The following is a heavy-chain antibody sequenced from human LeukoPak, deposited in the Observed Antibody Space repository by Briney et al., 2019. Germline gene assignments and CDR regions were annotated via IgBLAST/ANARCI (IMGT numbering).Heavy chain of an antibody. CDR1: GYTFTNYA. CDR3: VRDRRAVAGSLSRFVP. CDR2: ISAYNGNT. D-gene: IGHD6-19*01. J-gene: IGHJ5*02. V-gene: IGHV1-18*01. Sequence: GASVTVSCKASGYTFTNYAIVWVRQAPGQGLEWMGWISAYNGNTNYAQNVQGRVTMTTATSTNTAYMEVRSLRSDDTAVYYCVRDRRAVAGSLSRFVPWGQGTLVTVYS.